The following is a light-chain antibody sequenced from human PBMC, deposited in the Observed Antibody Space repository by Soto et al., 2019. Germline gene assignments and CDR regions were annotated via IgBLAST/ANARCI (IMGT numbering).Light chain of an antibody. CDR2: DAD. CDR3: QQSASSVT. V-gene: IGKV3-20*01. CDR1: QSVSSN. J-gene: IGKJ5*01. Sequence: EIVLTQSPATLSVSPGERATLSCRASQSVSSNLAWYQQKPGRAPRLLIYDADTRATGIPDRFSGSGFGTHFTLTISSLEPEDFAMYYCQQSASSVTFGQGTRLEIK.